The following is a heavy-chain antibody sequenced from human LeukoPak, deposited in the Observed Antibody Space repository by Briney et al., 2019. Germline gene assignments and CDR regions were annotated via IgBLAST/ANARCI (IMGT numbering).Heavy chain of an antibody. V-gene: IGHV3-30*04. CDR2: ISDDGSNK. D-gene: IGHD3-3*01. J-gene: IGHJ4*02. CDR1: GFTFSSYA. CDR3: AREILATNY. Sequence: GGSLLLSCAAPGFTFSSYAMPWVRQAPGKGLEWEPVISDDGSNKYYADSVKGRFTISRDNSKNTLYLQMNSLRAEDTAVYYCAREILATNYWGQGTLVTVSS.